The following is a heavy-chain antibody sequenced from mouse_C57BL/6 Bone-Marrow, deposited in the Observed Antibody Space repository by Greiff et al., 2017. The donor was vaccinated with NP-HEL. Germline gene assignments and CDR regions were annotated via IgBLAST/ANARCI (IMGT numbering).Heavy chain of an antibody. V-gene: IGHV5-12*01. CDR3: ARGSSYVRRYFDV. CDR2: ISNGGGST. J-gene: IGHJ1*03. Sequence: EVQVVESGGGLVQPGGSLKLSCAASGFTFSDYYMYWVRQTPEQRLEWVAYISNGGGSTYYPDTVKGRFTISRDNAKNTLYLQMSRLKSEDTAMYYCARGSSYVRRYFDVWGKGTTVTVSS. CDR1: GFTFSDYY. D-gene: IGHD1-1*01.